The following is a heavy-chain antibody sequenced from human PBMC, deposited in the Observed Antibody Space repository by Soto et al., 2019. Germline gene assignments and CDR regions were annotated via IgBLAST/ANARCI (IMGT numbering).Heavy chain of an antibody. CDR1: GGSISSYY. J-gene: IGHJ3*02. V-gene: IGHV4-59*01. CDR2: IYYSGST. Sequence: PSETLSLTCTVSGGSISSYYWSWIRQPPGKGLEWIGYIYYSGSTNYNPSLKSRVTISVDTSKNQFSLKLSSVTAADTAVYYCARASRGAVVRGVIRAAFDIWGQGTTVTVSS. D-gene: IGHD3-10*01. CDR3: ARASRGAVVRGVIRAAFDI.